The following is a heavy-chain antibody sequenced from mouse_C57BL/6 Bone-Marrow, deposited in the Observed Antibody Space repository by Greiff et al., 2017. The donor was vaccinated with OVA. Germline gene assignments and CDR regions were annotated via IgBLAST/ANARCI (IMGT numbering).Heavy chain of an antibody. Sequence: VQLQQSGPELVKPGASVKISCKASGYTFTDYYMNWVKQSHGKSLEWIGDINPNNGGTSYNQKFKGKATLTVDKSSSTAYMELRSLTSEDSAVYYCARDLLPYAMDYWGQGTSVTVSS. V-gene: IGHV1-26*01. J-gene: IGHJ4*01. CDR2: INPNNGGT. D-gene: IGHD2-10*01. CDR1: GYTFTDYY. CDR3: ARDLLPYAMDY.